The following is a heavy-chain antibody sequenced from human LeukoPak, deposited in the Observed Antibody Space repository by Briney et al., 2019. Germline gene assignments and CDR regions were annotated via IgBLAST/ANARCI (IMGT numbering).Heavy chain of an antibody. J-gene: IGHJ4*02. V-gene: IGHV5-51*01. D-gene: IGHD3-10*01. CDR3: ARTYGSGSYPFIDY. CDR1: GYDFSTYW. Sequence: GESLKISCKGSGYDFSTYWIAWLRQMPGKGLEWMGIIYPGDSDTRYSPSFQGQVTISADKSISTAYLQWSSLKASDTAMYYCARTYGSGSYPFIDYWGQGTLVTVSS. CDR2: IYPGDSDT.